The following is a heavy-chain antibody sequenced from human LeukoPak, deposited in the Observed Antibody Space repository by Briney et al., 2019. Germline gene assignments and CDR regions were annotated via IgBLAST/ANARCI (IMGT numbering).Heavy chain of an antibody. CDR1: GGSISSYY. V-gene: IGHV4-59*01. J-gene: IGHJ5*02. CDR2: IYYSGST. CDR3: ASSGWYEWFDP. Sequence: SETLSLTCTVSGGSISSYYWSWIRQPPGKGLEWIGYIYYSGSTNYNPSLKSRVTISVDTSKNQFYLKLSSVTAADTAVYYCASSGWYEWFDPWGQGTLVTVSS. D-gene: IGHD6-19*01.